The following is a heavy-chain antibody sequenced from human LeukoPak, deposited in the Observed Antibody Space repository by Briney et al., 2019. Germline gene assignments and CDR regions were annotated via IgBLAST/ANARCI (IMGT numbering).Heavy chain of an antibody. CDR1: GXXIXRSXYY. CDR3: ARYYSDSSAYYTVY. D-gene: IGHD3-22*01. J-gene: IGHJ4*02. Sequence: TXTXXGXXIXRSXYYWGWIRQPPGKGXXWIGSINYSGNTYYNPSLKSRVTISVDTSKNQFSLKLSSVTAADTAVYYCARYYSDSSAYYTVYWGQGTLVTVSS. CDR2: INYSGNT. V-gene: IGHV4-39*01.